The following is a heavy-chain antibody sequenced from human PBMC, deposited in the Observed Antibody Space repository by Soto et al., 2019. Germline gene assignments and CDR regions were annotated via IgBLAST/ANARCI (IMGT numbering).Heavy chain of an antibody. CDR2: IYYSGST. Sequence: SETLSLTCTVSGGSISSYYWSWIRQPPGKGLEWIGYIYYSGSTNYNPSLKSRVTISVDTSKNQFSLKLSSVTAADTAVYYCARAEDFWSGYYTGYDYWGQGTLVTVSS. V-gene: IGHV4-59*01. D-gene: IGHD3-3*01. CDR3: ARAEDFWSGYYTGYDY. CDR1: GGSISSYY. J-gene: IGHJ4*02.